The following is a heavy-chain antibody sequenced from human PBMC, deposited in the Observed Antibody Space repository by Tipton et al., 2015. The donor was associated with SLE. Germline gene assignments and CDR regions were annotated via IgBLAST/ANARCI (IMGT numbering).Heavy chain of an antibody. Sequence: GSLRLSCAASGFTFSSYSMSWVRQAPGKGLEWVANIKQDGSEKYYVDSMKGRFTISRDNAKKSLYLQMNSLRAEDTAVYYCARARYASGSYPFFDYWGQGTLVTVSS. CDR1: GFTFSSYS. CDR2: IKQDGSEK. J-gene: IGHJ4*02. D-gene: IGHD3-10*01. V-gene: IGHV3-7*03. CDR3: ARARYASGSYPFFDY.